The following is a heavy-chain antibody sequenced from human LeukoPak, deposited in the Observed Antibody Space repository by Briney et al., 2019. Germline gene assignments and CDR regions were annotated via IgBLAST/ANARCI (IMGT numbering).Heavy chain of an antibody. Sequence: ASVTVSCKASGYTFTSYGISWVRQAPGQGLEWMGWISAYNGNTDYAQKLQGRVTMTTDTSTSTAYMELSSLRSEDTAVFYCARISLGAIWGYYYGMDVWGQGTTVTVSS. V-gene: IGHV1-18*01. D-gene: IGHD1-26*01. CDR1: GYTFTSYG. CDR3: ARISLGAIWGYYYGMDV. J-gene: IGHJ6*02. CDR2: ISAYNGNT.